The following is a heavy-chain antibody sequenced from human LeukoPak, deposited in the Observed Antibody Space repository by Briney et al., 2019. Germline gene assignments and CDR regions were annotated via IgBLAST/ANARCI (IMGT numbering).Heavy chain of an antibody. V-gene: IGHV4-39*01. J-gene: IGHJ4*02. CDR1: GGSISSSSYY. CDR2: IYYSGGT. CDR3: ARQLGYCSSTSCYADKVDY. D-gene: IGHD2-2*01. Sequence: KSSETLSLTCTLSGGSISSSSYYWAWIRQPPGKGLEWIGCIYYSGGTYYNPSLKSRVTISVDTSKNQFSLKLSSVTAADTAVYYCARQLGYCSSTSCYADKVDYWGQGTLVTASS.